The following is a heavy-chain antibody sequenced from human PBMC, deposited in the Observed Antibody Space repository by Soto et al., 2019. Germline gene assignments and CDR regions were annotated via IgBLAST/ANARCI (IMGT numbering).Heavy chain of an antibody. D-gene: IGHD3-10*01. J-gene: IGHJ4*02. CDR3: AKGSHPRSRLTVAVDH. CDR2: INYDGSEK. V-gene: IGHV3-7*01. Sequence: EVQLVESGGGLVQPGGSLRISCDASGFDFSNFWMTWVRQVPGRGLEWVANINYDGSEKNYVDSVKGRFTIFRDNAKNSVELLMSGLRVDDTAIYYCAKGSHPRSRLTVAVDHWGQGTLITIAS. CDR1: GFDFSNFW.